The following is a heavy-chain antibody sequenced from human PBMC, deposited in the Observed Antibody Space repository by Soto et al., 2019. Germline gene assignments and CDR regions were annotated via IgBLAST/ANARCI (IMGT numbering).Heavy chain of an antibody. V-gene: IGHV3-33*01. D-gene: IGHD5-18*01. J-gene: IGHJ4*02. CDR1: GFSFSRYG. Sequence: GGSLRLSCAASGFSFSRYGIHWVRQTPGKGLEWVAVIWYDGSNQYYADFVKGRFTISRDNFKNMAFLQLSSLRAEDTAVYYCARDRGLYVHTDTLDYWGRGTLVTV. CDR3: ARDRGLYVHTDTLDY. CDR2: IWYDGSNQ.